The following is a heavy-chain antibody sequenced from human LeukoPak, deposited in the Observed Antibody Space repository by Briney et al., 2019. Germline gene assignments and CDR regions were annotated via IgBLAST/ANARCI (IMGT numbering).Heavy chain of an antibody. D-gene: IGHD2-2*01. CDR1: GFTFSSYS. J-gene: IGHJ6*02. Sequence: GGSLRLSCAASGFTFSSYSMNWVRQAPGKGLEWVSSISSSSSYIYYAASVKGRFTISRDNAKNSLYLQMNSLRAEDTAVYYCARQAGPAAIDYYYYGMDVWGQGTTVTVSS. CDR2: ISSSSSYI. V-gene: IGHV3-21*01. CDR3: ARQAGPAAIDYYYYGMDV.